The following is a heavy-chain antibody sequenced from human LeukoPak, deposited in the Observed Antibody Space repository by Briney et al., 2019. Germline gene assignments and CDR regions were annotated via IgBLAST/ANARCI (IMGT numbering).Heavy chain of an antibody. D-gene: IGHD2-2*01. Sequence: GGSLRLSCVASGFTFSSYAMSWVRQTPGRGLEWVAGVSPSGGRTIYADSPERRFTISRDNPNDTVYLQLSSLRAEDSALYYCPKVRGVYCSSPACYYYDAWGQGTPVTVSS. CDR2: VSPSGGRT. J-gene: IGHJ4*02. CDR3: PKVRGVYCSSPACYYYDA. V-gene: IGHV3-23*01. CDR1: GFTFSSYA.